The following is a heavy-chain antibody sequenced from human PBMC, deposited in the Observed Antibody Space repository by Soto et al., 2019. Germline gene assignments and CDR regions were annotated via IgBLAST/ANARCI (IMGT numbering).Heavy chain of an antibody. Sequence: PSETLSLTCTVSGGSISSDRYSWSWIRQHPGKGLEWIGYIYYSGSTYYNPSLKSRVTISVDTSKNQFSLKLSSVTAADTAVYYCARERRVRRNTGMVTYYYDYYGMDVWGQGTTVT. CDR1: GGSISSDRYS. CDR3: ARERRVRRNTGMVTYYYDYYGMDV. V-gene: IGHV4-31*03. J-gene: IGHJ6*02. D-gene: IGHD5-18*01. CDR2: IYYSGST.